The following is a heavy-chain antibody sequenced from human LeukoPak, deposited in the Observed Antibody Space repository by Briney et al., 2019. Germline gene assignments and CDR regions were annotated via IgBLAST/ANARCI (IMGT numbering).Heavy chain of an antibody. CDR1: GYTFTGYF. Sequence: ASVKVSCKASGYTFTGYFMHWVRQAPGQGLEWMGRINLNSGDTYYAQNFQGRVTMTRDTSISTAYVELSRLTSDDTAIYYCARDLSYTANWEDDYWGQGTLVTVSS. V-gene: IGHV1-2*06. CDR3: ARDLSYTANWEDDY. D-gene: IGHD1-26*01. CDR2: INLNSGDT. J-gene: IGHJ4*02.